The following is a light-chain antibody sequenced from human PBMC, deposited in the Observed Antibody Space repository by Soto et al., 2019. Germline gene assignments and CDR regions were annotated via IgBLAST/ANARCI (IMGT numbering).Light chain of an antibody. CDR1: QSINGR. CDR3: QQYKVYPYT. V-gene: IGKV1-5*01. Sequence: DIQMTQSPSTLSASIGDRVTITCRASQSINGRLAWYQQKPGRPPKLLIYDVSFLESGDPSRLSGSGSGTDFNLTISSLRPDDFATFYCQQYKVYPYTFGQGTRLDIQ. CDR2: DVS. J-gene: IGKJ2*01.